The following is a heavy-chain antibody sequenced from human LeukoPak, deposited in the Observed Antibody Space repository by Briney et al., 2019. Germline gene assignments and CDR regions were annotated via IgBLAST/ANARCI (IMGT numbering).Heavy chain of an antibody. D-gene: IGHD3-22*01. CDR2: IYDSGST. CDR1: GGSISRYY. CDR3: ARGAYYYDSSGYNWYFDL. J-gene: IGHJ2*01. Sequence: SETLSLTCTVSGGSISRYYWSWIRQPPGKGLEWIGYIYDSGSTNYNPSLKSRVTISVDTPKKQFSLNLSSVTAADTAVYYCARGAYYYDSSGYNWYFDLWGRGTLVTVSS. V-gene: IGHV4-59*01.